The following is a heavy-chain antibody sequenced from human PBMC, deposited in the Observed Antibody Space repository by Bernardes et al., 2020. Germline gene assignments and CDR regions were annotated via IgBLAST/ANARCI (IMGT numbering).Heavy chain of an antibody. J-gene: IGHJ4*02. D-gene: IGHD3-10*01. Sequence: GGSLSLSCAASGFTFRDFTMNWVRQAPGKGLEWVSSISSSSTYIYYADSVKGRFTISRDNAKNSLFLQMNSLRAEDTAVYYCARFDTMLDSWGQGTLVTVSS. CDR1: GFTFRDFT. CDR3: ARFDTMLDS. V-gene: IGHV3-21*01. CDR2: ISSSSTYI.